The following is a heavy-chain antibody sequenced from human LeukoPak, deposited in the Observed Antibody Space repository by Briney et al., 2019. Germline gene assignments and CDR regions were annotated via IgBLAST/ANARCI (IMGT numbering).Heavy chain of an antibody. J-gene: IGHJ4*02. CDR2: ISYDGSNK. Sequence: PGRSLRLSCAASGFTFSSYGMHWVRQTPGKGLEWVAVISYDGSNKYYADSVKGRFTISRDNSKNTLYLQMNSLRAEDTAVYYCAKDTEDFDYWGQGTPVTVSS. CDR1: GFTFSSYG. V-gene: IGHV3-30*18. CDR3: AKDTEDFDY.